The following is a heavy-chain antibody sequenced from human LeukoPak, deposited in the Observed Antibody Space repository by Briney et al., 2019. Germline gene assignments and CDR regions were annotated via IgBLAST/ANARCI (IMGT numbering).Heavy chain of an antibody. CDR2: IYHSGST. D-gene: IGHD6-19*01. J-gene: IGHJ4*02. Sequence: PSETLSLTCTVSGGSISSYYWSWIRQPPGKGLEWIGYIYHSGSTNYNPSLKSRVTISVDTSKNQFSLKLSSVTAADTAVYYCARERIAVAGGYYFDYWGQGTPVTVSS. V-gene: IGHV4-59*01. CDR1: GGSISSYY. CDR3: ARERIAVAGGYYFDY.